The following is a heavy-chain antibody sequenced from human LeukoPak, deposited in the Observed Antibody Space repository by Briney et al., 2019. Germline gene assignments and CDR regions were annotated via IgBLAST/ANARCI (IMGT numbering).Heavy chain of an antibody. D-gene: IGHD6-6*01. CDR2: ISSTSNDI. Sequence: GGSLRLSCVASGFIFSSNSMNWVRQAPGKGLEWVSSISSTSNDIYYVDSVKGRFTISGDNAKNSLYSQMNSLRAEDTAVYYCTRDRAEYYFDYWGQGTLVTVSP. J-gene: IGHJ4*02. CDR3: TRDRAEYYFDY. V-gene: IGHV3-21*01. CDR1: GFIFSSNS.